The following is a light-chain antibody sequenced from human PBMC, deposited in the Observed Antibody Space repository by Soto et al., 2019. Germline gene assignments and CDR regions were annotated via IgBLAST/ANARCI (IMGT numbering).Light chain of an antibody. J-gene: IGKJ1*01. CDR2: GAS. Sequence: EVVLTQSPGTLSLSPGERATLSCGASQSVGSTYVAWYQQQPGQAPRLLIYGASSRATGIPDRFSGSGSGTDFTLTISRLEPEDFAVYYCQQYTKSPWTFGQGTKVEMK. V-gene: IGKV3-20*01. CDR3: QQYTKSPWT. CDR1: QSVGSTY.